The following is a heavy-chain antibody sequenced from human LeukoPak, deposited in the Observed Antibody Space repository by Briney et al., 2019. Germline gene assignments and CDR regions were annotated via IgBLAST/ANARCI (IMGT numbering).Heavy chain of an antibody. CDR2: IYYSGST. Sequence: SETLSLTCTVSGGSISSGDYYWSWICQPPGKGLEWIGYIYYSGSTYYNPSLKSRVTISVDTSKNQFSLKLSSVTAADTAVYYCARLGGYSYGGNFDYWGQGTLVTVSS. J-gene: IGHJ4*02. CDR3: ARLGGYSYGGNFDY. D-gene: IGHD5-18*01. V-gene: IGHV4-30-4*08. CDR1: GGSISSGDYY.